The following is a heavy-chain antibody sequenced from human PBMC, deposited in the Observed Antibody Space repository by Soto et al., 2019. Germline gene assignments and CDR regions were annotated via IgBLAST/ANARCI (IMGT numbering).Heavy chain of an antibody. CDR3: ATERTYYYDSSGYYYYYYGMDV. Sequence: VESSKVSCQGSGYSFTSYWISWVRQLPGKGLEWMGRIDPSDSYTNYSPSFQGHVTISADKSISTAYLQWSSLKASDTAMYYCATERTYYYDSSGYYYYYYGMDVWG. V-gene: IGHV5-10-1*01. CDR1: GYSFTSYW. J-gene: IGHJ6*01. CDR2: IDPSDSYT. D-gene: IGHD3-22*01.